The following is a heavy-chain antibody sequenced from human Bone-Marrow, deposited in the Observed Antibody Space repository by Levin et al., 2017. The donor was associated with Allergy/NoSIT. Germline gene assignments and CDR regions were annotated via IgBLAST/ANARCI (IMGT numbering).Heavy chain of an antibody. Sequence: SQTLSLTCTVSGGSIRSGGYYWSWIRQHPGKGLEWFGNIYYSGSTYYNPSLKSRVTISEDTSKNQFSLKLSSVTAADTAVYYCARDGSSGWYPGAWFDPWGQGILVTVSS. CDR1: GGSIRSGGYY. CDR2: IYYSGST. D-gene: IGHD6-19*01. J-gene: IGHJ5*02. CDR3: ARDGSSGWYPGAWFDP. V-gene: IGHV4-31*03.